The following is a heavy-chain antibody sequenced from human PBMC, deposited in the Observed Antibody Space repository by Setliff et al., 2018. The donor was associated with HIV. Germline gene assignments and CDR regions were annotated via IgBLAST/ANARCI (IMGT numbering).Heavy chain of an antibody. CDR3: ARDRGSYNFWSGRARGDNWFDP. V-gene: IGHV4-59*01. J-gene: IGHJ5*02. D-gene: IGHD3-3*01. CDR1: GASISTYY. CDR2: IFYSGSS. Sequence: PSETLSLTCTVSGASISTYYWSWIRQPPGKGLEWIGYIFYSGSSNYNPSLKSRVTMSVDTSKNQFSLNLTSVTAADTAVYYCARDRGSYNFWSGRARGDNWFDPWGQGTLVTVSS.